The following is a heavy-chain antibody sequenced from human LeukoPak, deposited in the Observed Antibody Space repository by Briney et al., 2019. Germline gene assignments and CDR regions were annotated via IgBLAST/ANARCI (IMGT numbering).Heavy chain of an antibody. V-gene: IGHV1-18*01. CDR3: ARDWGIVVVVAASGYFDY. J-gene: IGHJ4*02. D-gene: IGHD2-15*01. CDR2: ISAYNGNT. Sequence: ASVKVSCKASGYTFTSYGISWVRQAPGQGLEWMGWISAYNGNTNYAQKPQGRVTMTTDTSTSTAYMELRSLRSDDTAVYYCARDWGIVVVVAASGYFDYWGQGTLVTVSS. CDR1: GYTFTSYG.